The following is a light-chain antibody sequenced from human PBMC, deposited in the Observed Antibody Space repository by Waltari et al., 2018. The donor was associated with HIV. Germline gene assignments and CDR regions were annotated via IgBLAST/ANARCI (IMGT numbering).Light chain of an antibody. Sequence: QSALTQPASVSGSFGQSITISCTGTRSDVGSYNLVSWYQYHPGKAPKLSIYEVSKRPSGVSNRFSGSKSGNTASLTVSGLQAEDEAHYYCCSYARSGIPFGGGTKLTVL. J-gene: IGLJ2*01. CDR3: CSYARSGIP. CDR1: RSDVGSYNL. CDR2: EVS. V-gene: IGLV2-23*02.